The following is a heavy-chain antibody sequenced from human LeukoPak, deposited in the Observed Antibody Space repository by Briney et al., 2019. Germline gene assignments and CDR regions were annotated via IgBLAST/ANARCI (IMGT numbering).Heavy chain of an antibody. D-gene: IGHD5-18*01. CDR1: GGSFSGYY. CDR3: ARRQVGRIQLWPD. Sequence: PSETLSLTCAVYGGSFSGYYWSWIRQPPGKRLEWIGEINHSGSTNYNPSLKSRVTISVDTSKNQFSLKLSSVTAADTAVYYCARRQVGRIQLWPDWGQGTLVTVSS. V-gene: IGHV4-34*01. CDR2: INHSGST. J-gene: IGHJ4*02.